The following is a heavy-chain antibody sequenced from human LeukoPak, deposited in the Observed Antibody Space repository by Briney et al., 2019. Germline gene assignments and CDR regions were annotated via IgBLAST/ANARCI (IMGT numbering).Heavy chain of an antibody. V-gene: IGHV4-39*01. Sequence: SETLSLTCTVSGGSISSSSCYWGWIRQPPGKGLEWIGIIYYSGSTYYNPSLKSRVTISVDTSKNQFSLKLSSVTAADTAVYYCACYDLGLRNNYYYYMDVWGKGTTVTVSS. D-gene: IGHD3-3*01. CDR1: GGSISSSSCY. J-gene: IGHJ6*03. CDR3: ACYDLGLRNNYYYYMDV. CDR2: IYYSGST.